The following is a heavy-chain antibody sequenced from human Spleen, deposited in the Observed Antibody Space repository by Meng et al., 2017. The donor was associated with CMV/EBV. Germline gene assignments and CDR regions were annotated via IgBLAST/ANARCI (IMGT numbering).Heavy chain of an antibody. CDR2: ISGSGGTT. CDR3: AKVRGMRYGMDV. J-gene: IGHJ6*02. V-gene: IGHV3-23*01. Sequence: GESLKISCAASGFSFDDYAMSWVRQGPGKGLEWVSLISGSGGTTYYADSVKGRFTISRDNSKNTLYLQMNSLRAEDTALYYCAKVRGMRYGMDVWGQGTTVTVSS. CDR1: GFSFDDYA. D-gene: IGHD3-10*01.